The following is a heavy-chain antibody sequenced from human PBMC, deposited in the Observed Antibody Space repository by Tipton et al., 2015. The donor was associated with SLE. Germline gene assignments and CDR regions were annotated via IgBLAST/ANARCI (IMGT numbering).Heavy chain of an antibody. J-gene: IGHJ3*01. Sequence: SLRLSCAASGFTFSSHWMHWVRQARGKGPVWVSRINSDGSTTNYADSVKGRFTISRDNAKSTLYLQMNSLRAEDTAVYYCTRVESTSWAFDVWGQGTIVTVSS. CDR1: GFTFSSHW. CDR3: TRVESTSWAFDV. CDR2: INSDGSTT. D-gene: IGHD2/OR15-2a*01. V-gene: IGHV3-74*01.